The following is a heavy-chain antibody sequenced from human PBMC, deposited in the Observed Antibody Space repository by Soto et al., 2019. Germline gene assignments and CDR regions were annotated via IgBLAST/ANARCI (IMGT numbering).Heavy chain of an antibody. Sequence: QVQLVQSGAEVKKPGASVKVSCKASGYTFTSYGISWVRQAPGQGLEWMGWISACNGNTNYAQKLQGRVTMTTDTATSTAYMELRSLRSDDTAVYYCARDGARYCSGGSCLQIDYWGQGTLVTVSS. CDR1: GYTFTSYG. D-gene: IGHD2-15*01. CDR2: ISACNGNT. J-gene: IGHJ4*02. V-gene: IGHV1-18*01. CDR3: ARDGARYCSGGSCLQIDY.